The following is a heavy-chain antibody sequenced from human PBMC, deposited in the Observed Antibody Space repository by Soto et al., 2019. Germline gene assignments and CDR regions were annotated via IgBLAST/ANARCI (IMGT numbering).Heavy chain of an antibody. CDR1: GFTFDAYA. J-gene: IGHJ6*01. V-gene: IGHV3-9*01. CDR3: AKDQGYSTSYYG. CDR2: ITWNSGII. Sequence: EVQLVESGGGLVQPGRSLRLSCAASGFTFDAYAMHWVRQPPGKGLEWVSGITWNSGIIGYADSVKGRFTISRDNAKNALDLQMNSLRPENTALYYCAKDQGYSTSYYG. D-gene: IGHD6-13*01.